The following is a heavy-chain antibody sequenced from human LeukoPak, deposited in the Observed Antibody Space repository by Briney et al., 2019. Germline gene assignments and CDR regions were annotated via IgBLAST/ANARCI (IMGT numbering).Heavy chain of an antibody. CDR1: GYTFTGYY. CDR3: ARDSLYCSSTSCYPDY. V-gene: IGHV1-2*06. D-gene: IGHD2-2*01. Sequence: ASVKVSCKASGYTFTGYYMHWVRQAPGQGLEWMGRINPNSGGTNYAQKFQGRVTMTRDTSISTAYMELSRLRSDDTAVYYCARDSLYCSSTSCYPDYWGQGTPVTVSS. J-gene: IGHJ4*02. CDR2: INPNSGGT.